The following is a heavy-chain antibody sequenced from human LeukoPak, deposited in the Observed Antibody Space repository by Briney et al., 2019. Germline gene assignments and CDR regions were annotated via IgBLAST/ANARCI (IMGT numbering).Heavy chain of an antibody. V-gene: IGHV3-74*01. CDR2: ISIDGST. D-gene: IGHD5-12*01. CDR3: VRSRGNFDC. Sequence: GGSLRLSCAASGLTFSSSWMHWVRQVPGKGLLWVSRISIDGSTFYADSVKGRFTISRDSAKNTLYLQMNSLRVEDTAVYYCVRSRGNFDCWGQGTLVTFSS. CDR1: GLTFSSSW. J-gene: IGHJ4*02.